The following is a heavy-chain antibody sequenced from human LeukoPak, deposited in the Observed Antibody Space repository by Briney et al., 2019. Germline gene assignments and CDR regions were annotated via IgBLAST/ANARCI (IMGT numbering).Heavy chain of an antibody. CDR2: LYYSGNT. CDR1: GGSIITTSYY. J-gene: IGHJ5*02. D-gene: IGHD3-22*01. Sequence: SETLSLTCTVSGGSIITTSYYWGWVRQPPGKGLEWIGSLYYSGNTYYNPSLKSRITMSVDTSKSQFSLKLSSVTAADTAVYYCARVNPDYYDSSGGNWFDPWGQGTLVTVSS. V-gene: IGHV4-39*07. CDR3: ARVNPDYYDSSGGNWFDP.